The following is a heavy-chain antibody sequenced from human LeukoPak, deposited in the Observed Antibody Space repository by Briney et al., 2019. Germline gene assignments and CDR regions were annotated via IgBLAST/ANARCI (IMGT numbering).Heavy chain of an antibody. CDR2: IYYSGST. D-gene: IGHD3-9*01. Sequence: SETLSLTCTVSGGSISSSSYYWGWIRQPPGKGLEWIGSIYYSGSTYYNPSLKSRVTISVDTSKNQFSLKLSSVTAADTAVYSCARQATEADIYFDYWGQGPLVTVSS. J-gene: IGHJ4*02. CDR3: ARQATEADIYFDY. V-gene: IGHV4-39*01. CDR1: GGSISSSSYY.